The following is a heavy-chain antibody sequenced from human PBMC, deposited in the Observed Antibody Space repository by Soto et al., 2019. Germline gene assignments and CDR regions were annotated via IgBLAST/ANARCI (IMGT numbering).Heavy chain of an antibody. V-gene: IGHV1-46*01. CDR3: ARDLFFFDFGGYLGPVHPQVVFNI. Sequence: ASVKVSCKASGYTFTSYYMHWVRQAPGQGLEWMGIINPSGGSTSYAQKFQGRVTMTRDTSTSTVYMELSSLRSEDTAVYYCARDLFFFDFGGYLGPVHPQVVFNIWGKGKMFT. J-gene: IGHJ3*02. CDR1: GYTFTSYY. D-gene: IGHD3-16*01. CDR2: INPSGGST.